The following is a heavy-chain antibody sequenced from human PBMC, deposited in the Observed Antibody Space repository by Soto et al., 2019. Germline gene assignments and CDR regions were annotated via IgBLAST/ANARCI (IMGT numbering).Heavy chain of an antibody. V-gene: IGHV2-5*02. CDR1: GFSLSTSGVG. CDR2: IYWDDDK. CDR3: AHRIMISFWGVIVISSAPGAFDI. J-gene: IGHJ3*02. D-gene: IGHD3-16*02. Sequence: SGPTLVNPTQTLTLTCTFSGFSLSTSGVGVGWIRQPPGKALEWLALIYWDDDKRYSPSLKSMLTITKDTSKDLVVITMTNMETVDTATYYCAHRIMISFWGVIVISSAPGAFDIWGQGTMVTVSS.